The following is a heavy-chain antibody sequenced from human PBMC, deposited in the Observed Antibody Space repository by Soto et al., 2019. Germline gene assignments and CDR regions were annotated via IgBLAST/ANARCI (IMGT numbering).Heavy chain of an antibody. CDR3: ARFAYCSSTSCLRINDAFDI. CDR2: IIPILGIA. CDR1: GGTFSSYT. V-gene: IGHV1-69*02. Sequence: QVQLVQSGAEVKKPGSSVKVSCKASGGTFSSYTISWVRQAPGQGLEWMGRIIPILGIANYAQKFQGRVTITADKSTSTAYMELSSLRSEDTAVYYCARFAYCSSTSCLRINDAFDIWGQGTKVTVSS. J-gene: IGHJ3*02. D-gene: IGHD2-2*01.